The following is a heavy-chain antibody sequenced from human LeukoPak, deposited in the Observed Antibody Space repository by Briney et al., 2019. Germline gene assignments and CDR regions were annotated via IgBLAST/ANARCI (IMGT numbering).Heavy chain of an antibody. Sequence: GGSLRLSCAASGFTFSSYWMTWVRQAPGKGLEWVANIKQDGSEKYYVDSVKGRFTISRDNAKNSLYLQMNSLRAEDTAVYYCARDRPPHLGGSDYWGQGTLVTVSS. D-gene: IGHD3-10*01. V-gene: IGHV3-7*01. CDR1: GFTFSSYW. CDR3: ARDRPPHLGGSDY. CDR2: IKQDGSEK. J-gene: IGHJ4*02.